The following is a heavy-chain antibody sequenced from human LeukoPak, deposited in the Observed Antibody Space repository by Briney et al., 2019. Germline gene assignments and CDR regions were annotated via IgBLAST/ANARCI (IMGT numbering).Heavy chain of an antibody. D-gene: IGHD3-10*01. CDR2: IYYSGNT. CDR1: GGSISSYY. CDR3: AREGSGSADAFDI. Sequence: SETLSLTCTVSGGSISSYYWSWIRQPPGKGLGWIGYIYYSGNTNYNPSLKSRVTISVDTSKNQFSLKLSSVTAADTAVYYCAREGSGSADAFDIWGQGTMVTVSS. V-gene: IGHV4-59*01. J-gene: IGHJ3*02.